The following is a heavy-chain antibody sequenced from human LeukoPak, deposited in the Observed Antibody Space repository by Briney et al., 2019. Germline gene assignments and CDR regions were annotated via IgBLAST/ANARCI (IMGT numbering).Heavy chain of an antibody. CDR1: GFTFSNAW. J-gene: IGHJ4*02. Sequence: PGGSLRLSCATSGFTFSNAWMNWVRQAPGKGLEWVGRIRSNSDGGTIDYAAPVKGRFTLSRDDSKTTLYLQMNSLQTEDTAVYYCAKGSGRGYSYGLEYWGQGTLVTVSS. CDR3: AKGSGRGYSYGLEY. CDR2: IRSNSDGGTI. V-gene: IGHV3-15*07. D-gene: IGHD5-18*01.